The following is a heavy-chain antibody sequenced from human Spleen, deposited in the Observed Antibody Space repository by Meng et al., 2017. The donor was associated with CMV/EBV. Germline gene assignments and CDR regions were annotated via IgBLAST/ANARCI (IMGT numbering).Heavy chain of an antibody. D-gene: IGHD2-2*02. CDR2: IYPGDSDT. Sequence: GESLKISCKGFGYSFTRYWIGWVRQMPGKGLEWMGIIYPGDSDTRYSPSFEGQVTISADKSISTAYLQWSSLKASDTAMYYCARRSCSSTSCYTNFDYWGQGTLVTVSS. CDR3: ARRSCSSTSCYTNFDY. V-gene: IGHV5-51*01. J-gene: IGHJ4*02. CDR1: GYSFTRYW.